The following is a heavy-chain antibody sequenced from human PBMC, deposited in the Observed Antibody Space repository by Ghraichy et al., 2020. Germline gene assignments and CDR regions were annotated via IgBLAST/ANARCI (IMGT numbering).Heavy chain of an antibody. Sequence: GGSLKLSCAASGFTFSSFAMSWVRQAPGKGLAWVSAVSSAGDRTYYADSVKGRFTISRDNSKNTLYLKMNSLRAEDTAVYYCSSGWGGDDYWGQGTLVTVSA. CDR3: SSGWGGDDY. CDR2: VSSAGDRT. CDR1: GFTFSSFA. D-gene: IGHD3-22*01. V-gene: IGHV3-23*01. J-gene: IGHJ4*02.